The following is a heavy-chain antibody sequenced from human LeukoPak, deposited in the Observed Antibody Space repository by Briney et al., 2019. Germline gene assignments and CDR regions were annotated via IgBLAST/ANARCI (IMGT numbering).Heavy chain of an antibody. CDR1: GYSISSGYY. CDR2: IYHSGST. V-gene: IGHV4-38-2*02. Sequence: SETLSLTCTVSGYSISSGYYWGWIRQPPGKGLEWIGSIYHSGSTYYNPSLKSRVTISVDTSKNQFSLKLSSVTAADTAVYYCARGATTVTAYNWFDPWGQGTLVTVSS. CDR3: ARGATTVTAYNWFDP. J-gene: IGHJ5*02. D-gene: IGHD4-17*01.